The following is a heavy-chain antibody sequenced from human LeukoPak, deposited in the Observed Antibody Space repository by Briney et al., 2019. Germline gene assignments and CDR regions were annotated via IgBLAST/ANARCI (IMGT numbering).Heavy chain of an antibody. D-gene: IGHD4-23*01. V-gene: IGHV3-7*01. CDR3: ARENIVVTLHFDY. J-gene: IGHJ4*02. CDR1: GFTFSSYW. Sequence: GGSLRLSCAASGFTFSSYWMSWVRQAPGKGLEWVAYINRDGSKRYYVDSVRGRFTISRDNAKNSLYLQMNSLRAEDTAVYYCARENIVVTLHFDYWRQGSLVTVSS. CDR2: INRDGSKR.